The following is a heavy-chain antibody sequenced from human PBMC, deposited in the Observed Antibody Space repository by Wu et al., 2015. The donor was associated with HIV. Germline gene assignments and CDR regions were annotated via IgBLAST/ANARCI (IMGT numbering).Heavy chain of an antibody. J-gene: IGHJ3*02. CDR2: ISAYNGNT. V-gene: IGHV1-18*01. D-gene: IGHD4-11*01. Sequence: QVQLVQSGAEVKKPGASVKVSCKASGYTFTSYGISWVRQAPGQGLEWMGWISAYNGNTNYAQKLQGRVTMTTDTSTSTAYMELRSLRSDDTAVYYCAAYSISGHRKWGAFDIWGQGTMVTVSS. CDR1: GYTFTSYG. CDR3: AAYSISGHRKWGAFDI.